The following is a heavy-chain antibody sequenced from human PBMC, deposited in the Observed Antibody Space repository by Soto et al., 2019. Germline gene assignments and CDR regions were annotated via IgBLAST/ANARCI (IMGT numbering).Heavy chain of an antibody. V-gene: IGHV3-23*01. Sequence: EVQLLESGGGLVQPGGSLRLSCAASGFTFSSYAMSWVRQAPGKGLEWVSAISGSGGSTYYADSVKGRFTISRDNSKNTLYLQMNSLRAEDTAVYYCAKGSTQRWLQENYFDYWGQGTLVTVSS. J-gene: IGHJ4*02. D-gene: IGHD5-12*01. CDR2: ISGSGGST. CDR3: AKGSTQRWLQENYFDY. CDR1: GFTFSSYA.